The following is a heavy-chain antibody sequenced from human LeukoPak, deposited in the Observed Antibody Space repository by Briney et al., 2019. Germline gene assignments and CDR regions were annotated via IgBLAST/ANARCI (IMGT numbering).Heavy chain of an antibody. CDR2: IDQSGTT. D-gene: IGHD3-3*01. J-gene: IGHJ4*02. V-gene: IGHV4-34*01. CDR3: GRVPHYYFWYGYFDS. Sequence: SETLSLTCVDYGGSFSGYYWSWIRQPPGKGLEWIGEIDQSGTTNYNPPLKSRVSISVDKSKQQFSLTLNSMLAADKAVYYCGRVPHYYFWYGYFDSWGQGTLVTVSS. CDR1: GGSFSGYY.